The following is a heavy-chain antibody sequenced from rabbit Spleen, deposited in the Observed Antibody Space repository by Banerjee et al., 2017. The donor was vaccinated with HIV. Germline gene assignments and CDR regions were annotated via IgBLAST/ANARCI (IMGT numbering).Heavy chain of an antibody. CDR1: GFSFSSGYD. CDR3: ARDTGSSFSSYGMDL. J-gene: IGHJ6*01. Sequence: QSLEESGGGLVKPGASLTVTCKASGFSFSSGYDMCWVRQAPGKGLEWIACIYGGSSGSTYYASWAKGRFTISKTSSTTVTLQMTSLTAADTATYFCARDTGSSFSSYGMDLWGQGTLVTVS. CDR2: IYGGSSGST. D-gene: IGHD8-1*01. V-gene: IGHV1S40*01.